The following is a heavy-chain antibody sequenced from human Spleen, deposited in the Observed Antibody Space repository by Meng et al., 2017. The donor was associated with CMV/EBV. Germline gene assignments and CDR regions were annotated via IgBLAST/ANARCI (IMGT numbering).Heavy chain of an antibody. V-gene: IGHV3-48*03. Sequence: GESLKISCKGTGFSFGDYAVSWVRQAPGKGLAWVSYISSSGSTIYYAVSVKGRFTISRDNAKNSLYLQMNSLRAEDTAVYYCARDSYSGYDWFDYWGQGTLVTVSS. CDR3: ARDSYSGYDWFDY. CDR1: GFSFGDYA. J-gene: IGHJ4*02. D-gene: IGHD5-12*01. CDR2: ISSSGSTI.